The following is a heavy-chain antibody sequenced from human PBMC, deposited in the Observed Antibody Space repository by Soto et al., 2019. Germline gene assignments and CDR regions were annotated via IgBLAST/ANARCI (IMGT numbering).Heavy chain of an antibody. Sequence: SETLSLTCTVSGGSISTTYDYWFWIRQPPGKGLDWIATIHYRGSTYYNPFLKSRVTISVDTSKNLFSLRLTSVTAADTAIYYCARHLLVAKAGRFDPWGQGTLVTVSS. D-gene: IGHD6-13*01. V-gene: IGHV4-39*01. J-gene: IGHJ5*02. CDR3: ARHLLVAKAGRFDP. CDR2: IHYRGST. CDR1: GGSISTTYDY.